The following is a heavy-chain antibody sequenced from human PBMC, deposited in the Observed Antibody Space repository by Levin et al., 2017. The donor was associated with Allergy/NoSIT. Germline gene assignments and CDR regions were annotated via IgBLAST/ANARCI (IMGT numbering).Heavy chain of an antibody. D-gene: IGHD4-17*01. CDR2: IIPIFGTA. Sequence: KISCKASGGTFSSYAISWVRQAPGQGLEWMGGIIPIFGTANYAQKFQGRVTITADESTSTAYMELSSLRSEDTAVYYCAGGATVTYYYYYGMDVWGQGTTVTVSS. V-gene: IGHV1-69*01. CDR1: GGTFSSYA. J-gene: IGHJ6*02. CDR3: AGGATVTYYYYYGMDV.